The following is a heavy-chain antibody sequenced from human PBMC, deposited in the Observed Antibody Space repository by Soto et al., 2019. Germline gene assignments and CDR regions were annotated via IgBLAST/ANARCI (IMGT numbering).Heavy chain of an antibody. CDR2: IYYSGST. V-gene: IGHV4-31*03. D-gene: IGHD2-2*02. Sequence: PSETLSLTCTVSGGSISSGGYYWSWIRQHPGKGLEWIGYIYYSGSTYYNPSLKSRVTISVDTSKNQFSLKLSSVTAADTAVYYCARDRQYCSSTSCYSSPKYYFDYWGQGTLVTVSS. J-gene: IGHJ4*02. CDR1: GGSISSGGYY. CDR3: ARDRQYCSSTSCYSSPKYYFDY.